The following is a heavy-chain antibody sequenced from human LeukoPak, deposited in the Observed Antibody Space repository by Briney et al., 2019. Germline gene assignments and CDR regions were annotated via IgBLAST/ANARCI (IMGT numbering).Heavy chain of an antibody. CDR3: ARGYCSSTSCYWRY. D-gene: IGHD2-2*01. J-gene: IGHJ4*02. CDR2: IYTSGST. Sequence: PSETLSLTCTVSGGSISSGSYYWSWIRQPAGKGLEWIGRIYTSGSTNYNPSLKSRVTISVDTSKNQFSLKLSSVTAADMAVYYCARGYCSSTSCYWRYWGQGTLVTVSS. V-gene: IGHV4-61*02. CDR1: GGSISSGSYY.